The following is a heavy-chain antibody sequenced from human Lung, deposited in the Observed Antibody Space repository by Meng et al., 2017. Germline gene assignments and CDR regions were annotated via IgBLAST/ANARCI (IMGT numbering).Heavy chain of an antibody. J-gene: IGHJ2*01. Sequence: VQLQRWGAGLLKPSQTLSLTCAVYGGSFSGYYWSWIRQPPGKGLEWIGEINHSGSTNYNPSLKSRVTISVDTSKNQFSLKLSSVTAADTAVYYCARPKQANWYFDLWGRGTLVTVSS. CDR3: ARPKQANWYFDL. CDR1: GGSFSGYY. V-gene: IGHV4-34*01. CDR2: INHSGST. D-gene: IGHD1/OR15-1a*01.